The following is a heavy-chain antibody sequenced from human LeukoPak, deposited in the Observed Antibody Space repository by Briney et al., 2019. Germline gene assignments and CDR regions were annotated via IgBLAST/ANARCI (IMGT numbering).Heavy chain of an antibody. D-gene: IGHD2-21*01. V-gene: IGHV3-74*01. CDR1: GFTFSSYW. CDR3: ARGLVGLYYYYYYMDV. J-gene: IGHJ6*03. CDR2: INSDGRSI. Sequence: GGSLRLSCAASGFTFSSYWMHWVRQAPGKGLVWVSRINSDGRSITYADSVKGRFTISRDNAKNTLYQQMSSLRAEDTAVYYCARGLVGLYYYYYYMDVWGKGTTVTVSS.